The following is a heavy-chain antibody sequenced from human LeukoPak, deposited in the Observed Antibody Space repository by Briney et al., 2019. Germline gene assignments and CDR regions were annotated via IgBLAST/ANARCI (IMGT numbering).Heavy chain of an antibody. CDR3: AKAPTVNTKGSLDY. CDR2: ISGGGGST. V-gene: IGHV3-23*01. CDR1: GFTFSSYA. D-gene: IGHD4-17*01. Sequence: GGSLRLSCAASGFTFSSYAMSWVRQAPGKGLGWVSAISGGGGSTYYADSVKGRSTISRDNSKNTLYLQMNSLRAEDTAVYYCAKAPTVNTKGSLDYWGQGTLVTVSS. J-gene: IGHJ4*02.